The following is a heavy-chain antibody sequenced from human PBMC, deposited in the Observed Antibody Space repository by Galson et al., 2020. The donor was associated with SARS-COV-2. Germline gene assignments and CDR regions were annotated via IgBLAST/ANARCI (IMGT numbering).Heavy chain of an antibody. CDR2: LLSDGTT. V-gene: IGHV3-23*01. D-gene: IGHD2-21*02. CDR1: GFTFSGYG. CDR3: AKRGCTGSDCSYFDS. J-gene: IGHJ4*02. Sequence: GGSLRLSCAASGFTFSGYGLSWVRQAPGKGLEWVSALLSDGTTYYADSVRGRFTISRDNSKDTLHLQMNSLRVDDTAVYYCAKRGCTGSDCSYFDSWGRGTLVTVSS.